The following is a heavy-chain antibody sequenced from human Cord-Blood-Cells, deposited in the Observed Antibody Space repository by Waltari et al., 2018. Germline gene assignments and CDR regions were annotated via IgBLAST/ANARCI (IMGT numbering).Heavy chain of an antibody. J-gene: IGHJ3*02. Sequence: EVQLVETGGGLIQPGGYLRLSCAASGFNVSSNYMSWVRQAPGKGLEWVSVIYSGGSTYYADSVKGRFTISRDNSKNTLYLQMNSLRAEDTAVYYCARKGRSAGDNWNYAFDIWGQGTMVTVSS. CDR3: ARKGRSAGDNWNYAFDI. V-gene: IGHV3-53*02. D-gene: IGHD1-7*01. CDR1: GFNVSSNY. CDR2: IYSGGST.